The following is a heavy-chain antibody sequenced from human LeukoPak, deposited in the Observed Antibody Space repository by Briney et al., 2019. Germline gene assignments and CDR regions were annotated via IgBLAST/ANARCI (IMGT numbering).Heavy chain of an antibody. CDR2: INSDGSST. CDR1: GFTFSSYW. V-gene: IGHV3-74*01. CDR3: AIRIAVPGGFDN. Sequence: GGSLRLSCAASGFTFSSYWMHWVRQAPGKGLVWVSRINSDGSSTSYADSVKGRFTISRDNAKNTLYVQMNSLRAEDTAVYYCAIRIAVPGGFDNWGQGTLVTVAS. D-gene: IGHD6-19*01. J-gene: IGHJ4*02.